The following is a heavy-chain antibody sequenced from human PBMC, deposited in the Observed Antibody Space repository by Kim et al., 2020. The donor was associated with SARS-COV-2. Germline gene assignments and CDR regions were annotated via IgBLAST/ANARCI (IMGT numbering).Heavy chain of an antibody. J-gene: IGHJ4*02. Sequence: KGRFTISRDNAKNSLYLQMKGLRAEETAVYYCARDAYYYDSSGYYYFDYWGQGTLVTVSA. CDR3: ARDAYYYDSSGYYYFDY. D-gene: IGHD3-22*01. V-gene: IGHV3-11*04.